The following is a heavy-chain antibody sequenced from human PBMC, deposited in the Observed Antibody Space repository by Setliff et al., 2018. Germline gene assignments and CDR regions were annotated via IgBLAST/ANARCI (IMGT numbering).Heavy chain of an antibody. CDR1: GDSFSNYA. CDR3: TTSRAPRVVLAADFDL. J-gene: IGHJ4*02. V-gene: IGHV1-69*05. Sequence: SVKVSCKASGDSFSNYAISWVRQAPGQGLEWMGGLIPMFGTPGYAQKFQDRVTITTDESTSTAYMELRSLTSDDTAVYFCTTSRAPRVVLAADFDLWGQGTLVTVSS. D-gene: IGHD2-21*01. CDR2: LIPMFGTP.